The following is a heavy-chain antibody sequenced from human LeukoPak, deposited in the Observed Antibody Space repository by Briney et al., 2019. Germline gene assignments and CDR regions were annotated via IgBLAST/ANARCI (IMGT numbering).Heavy chain of an antibody. V-gene: IGHV3-30*03. CDR1: GFTFSSYG. D-gene: IGHD3-22*01. J-gene: IGHJ4*02. CDR2: ISYDGSNK. CDR3: ARHVITMIVVAPGYFDY. Sequence: GGSLRLSCAASGFTFSSYGMHWVRQAPGKGLEWVAVISYDGSNKYYADSVKGRFTISRDNSKNTLYLQMNSLRAEDTAVYYCARHVITMIVVAPGYFDYWGQGTLVTISS.